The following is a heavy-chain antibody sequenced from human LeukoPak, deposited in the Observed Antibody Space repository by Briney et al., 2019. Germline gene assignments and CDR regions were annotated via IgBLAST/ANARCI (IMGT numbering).Heavy chain of an antibody. J-gene: IGHJ4*02. CDR3: ARDRPRIAAAGTYYFDY. CDR1: GGSISSYY. CDR2: IYTSGST. Sequence: SETLSLTCTVSGGSISSYYWSWIRQPAGKGLEWIGRIYTSGSTNYNPSLKSRVTVSVDTSKNQSSLKLSSVTAADTAVYYCARDRPRIAAAGTYYFDYWGQGTLVTVSS. V-gene: IGHV4-4*07. D-gene: IGHD6-13*01.